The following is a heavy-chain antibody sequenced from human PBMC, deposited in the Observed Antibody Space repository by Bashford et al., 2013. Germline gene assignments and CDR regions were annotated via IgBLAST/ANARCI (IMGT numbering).Heavy chain of an antibody. D-gene: IGHD3-3*01. V-gene: IGHV3-72*01. CDR2: IRNKANSYTT. Sequence: GGSLRLSCAASGFTFSDHYMDWVRQAPGKGLEWVGRIRNKANSYTTEYAASVKGRFTISRDDSRNSLSLQMNSLKTEDTAVYYCTRVIRITISGVITGYFEQWGQGTLVTVSS. CDR3: TRVIRITISGVITGYFEQ. CDR1: GFTFSDHY. J-gene: IGHJ1*01.